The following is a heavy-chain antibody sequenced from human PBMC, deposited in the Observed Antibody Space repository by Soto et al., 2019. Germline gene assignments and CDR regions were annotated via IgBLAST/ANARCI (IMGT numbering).Heavy chain of an antibody. D-gene: IGHD6-6*01. CDR2: ISGSGSST. Sequence: PGGSLRLSCVASGFTFSSYAMSWVRQAPGKGLEWVSAISGSGSSTYCADSVKGRFTISRDNSKNTLYLQMNSLRAEDTAVYYCANMYSSSSGVGYWGQGTPVTV. CDR1: GFTFSSYA. J-gene: IGHJ4*02. CDR3: ANMYSSSSGVGY. V-gene: IGHV3-23*01.